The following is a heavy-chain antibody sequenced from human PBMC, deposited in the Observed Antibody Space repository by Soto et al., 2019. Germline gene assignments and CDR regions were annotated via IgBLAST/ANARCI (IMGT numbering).Heavy chain of an antibody. D-gene: IGHD6-6*01. CDR1: GFTFGNNS. J-gene: IGHJ5*02. Sequence: EVQLVESGGGLVQPGGSLRLSCVASGFTFGNNSMSWVRQAPGKGLEWVSLIYSVGTTHYADSVRSRSTISRDNSKNKLYLEMKSQWRAETAIYYCMNRPRAWGQGTLVTVSS. V-gene: IGHV3-66*01. CDR2: IYSVGTT. CDR3: MNRPRA.